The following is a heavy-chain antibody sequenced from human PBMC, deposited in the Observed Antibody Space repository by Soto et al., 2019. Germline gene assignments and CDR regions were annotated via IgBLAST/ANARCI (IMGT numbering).Heavy chain of an antibody. V-gene: IGHV6-1*01. CDR2: TYYRSKWFN. CDR3: ARSPYSAVRAFDI. D-gene: IGHD4-4*01. Sequence: QIQLQQSGPGLVKPSQTLSLTCAISGDSVSSNSAAWNWIRQSPSRSLEWLGRTYYRSKWFNNYAVSVKSLISINPDLSMHQFSLQLYSVTPGDTAVYYCARSPYSAVRAFDIWGQGTMVTVSS. J-gene: IGHJ3*02. CDR1: GDSVSSNSAA.